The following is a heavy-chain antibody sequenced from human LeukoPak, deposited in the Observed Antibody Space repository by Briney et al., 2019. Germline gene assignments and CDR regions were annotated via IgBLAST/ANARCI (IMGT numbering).Heavy chain of an antibody. D-gene: IGHD1-26*01. CDR2: ISSSSSTI. CDR3: AKETSGYDFYGMDV. Sequence: HPGGSLRLSRAASGFTFSSYSMNWVRQALGKGLEWVSYISSSSSTIYYADSVKGRFTISRDNARNSLYLQMNSLGAEDTAVYYCAKETSGYDFYGMDVWGQGTTVTVSS. J-gene: IGHJ6*02. V-gene: IGHV3-48*04. CDR1: GFTFSSYS.